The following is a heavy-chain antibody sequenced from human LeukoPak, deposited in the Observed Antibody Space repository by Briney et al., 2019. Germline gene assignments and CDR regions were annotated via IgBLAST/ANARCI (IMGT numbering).Heavy chain of an antibody. V-gene: IGHV1-69*06. Sequence: ASVKVSCKASGGTFSSYAISWVRQAPGQGLEWMGGIIPIFGTANYAQKFQGRVTITADKSTSTAYMELSSLRSEDAAVYYRARGPPHFSLFVDYWGQGTLVTVSS. CDR1: GGTFSSYA. CDR2: IIPIFGTA. CDR3: ARGPPHFSLFVDY. J-gene: IGHJ4*02.